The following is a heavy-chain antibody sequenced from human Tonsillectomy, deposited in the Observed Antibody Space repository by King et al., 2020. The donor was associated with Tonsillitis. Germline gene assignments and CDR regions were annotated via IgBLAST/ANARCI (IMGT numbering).Heavy chain of an antibody. CDR1: GFTFNTFV. CDR2: IWYDGSHK. CDR3: ARERSHLEALRFLDYYYYMDV. V-gene: IGHV3-33*08. D-gene: IGHD3-3*01. Sequence: QVQLVESGGGVVQPGRSLRLSCAASGFTFNTFVMHWVRQAPGKGLEWVAGIWYDGSHKYYADSVNGRFTISRDNSKNTLYLEMNSLRAEDTAVYYCARERSHLEALRFLDYYYYMDVWGKGTTVTVSS. J-gene: IGHJ6*03.